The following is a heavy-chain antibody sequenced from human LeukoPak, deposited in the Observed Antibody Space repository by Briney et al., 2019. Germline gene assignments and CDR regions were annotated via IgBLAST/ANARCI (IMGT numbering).Heavy chain of an antibody. J-gene: IGHJ4*02. CDR2: INPNSGGT. CDR1: GYTFTGYY. Sequence: ASVKVSCKASGYTFTGYYMHWVRQAPGQGLEWMGWINPNSGGTNYAQKFQGRVTMTRDTSISTAYMELSRLRSDDTAVYYCARLNYDSSGSYFDYWGQGTLVTVSS. CDR3: ARLNYDSSGSYFDY. V-gene: IGHV1-2*02. D-gene: IGHD3-22*01.